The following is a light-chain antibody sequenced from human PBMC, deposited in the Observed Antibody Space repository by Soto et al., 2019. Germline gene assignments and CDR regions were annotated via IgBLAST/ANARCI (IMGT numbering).Light chain of an antibody. J-gene: IGKJ2*01. CDR3: QQSYSMPYA. V-gene: IGKV1-39*01. Sequence: DIPMTQSPSSLSASVGDRVTITCRASQGISTYLNWYQLKPGKAPKLLIYAASTLQTGVPSRFTGSGSGTDFTLTIISLQPEDYATYFCQQSYSMPYAFGPGTKVDIK. CDR2: AAS. CDR1: QGISTY.